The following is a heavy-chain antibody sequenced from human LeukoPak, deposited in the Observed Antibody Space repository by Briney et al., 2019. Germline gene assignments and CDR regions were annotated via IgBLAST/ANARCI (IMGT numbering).Heavy chain of an antibody. CDR3: AKDVWAYCSSTSCYSGAFDI. Sequence: GRSLRLSCAASGFTFDDYAMHWVRQAPGKGLEWVSDISWNSGSIGYADSVKGRFTISRDNAKNSLYLQMNSLRAEGMALYYCAKDVWAYCSSTSCYSGAFDIWGQGTMVTVSS. CDR1: GFTFDDYA. CDR2: ISWNSGSI. V-gene: IGHV3-9*03. J-gene: IGHJ3*02. D-gene: IGHD2-2*01.